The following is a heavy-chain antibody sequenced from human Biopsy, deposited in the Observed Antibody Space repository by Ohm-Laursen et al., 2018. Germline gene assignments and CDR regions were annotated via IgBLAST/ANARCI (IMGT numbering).Heavy chain of an antibody. V-gene: IGHV3-53*01. CDR3: AKAGDYGDYWDH. CDR2: FYAGGST. Sequence: SLRLSCSASGFAVSTSYISWVRQAPGKGLEWVSLFYAGGSTAYGDSVRGRFTISRDTSKNTVGLQMNSLRAEDTAVYYCAKAGDYGDYWDHWGQGTPVTVSS. J-gene: IGHJ4*02. D-gene: IGHD4-17*01. CDR1: GFAVSTSY.